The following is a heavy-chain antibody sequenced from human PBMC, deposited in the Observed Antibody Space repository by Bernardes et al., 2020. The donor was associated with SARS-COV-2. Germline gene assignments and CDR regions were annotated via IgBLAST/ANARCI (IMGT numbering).Heavy chain of an antibody. CDR2: IKQDGSEK. CDR1: GFTFSSYW. CDR3: ARDMWFGEGYYYYGMDV. J-gene: IGHJ6*02. Sequence: GGSLRLSCAASGFTFSSYWMSWVRQAPGKGLEWVANIKQDGSEKFYVDSVKGRFTISRDNAKNSLYLQMNSLRAEDTAVYYCARDMWFGEGYYYYGMDVWGQGTTVTVSS. D-gene: IGHD3-10*01. V-gene: IGHV3-7*01.